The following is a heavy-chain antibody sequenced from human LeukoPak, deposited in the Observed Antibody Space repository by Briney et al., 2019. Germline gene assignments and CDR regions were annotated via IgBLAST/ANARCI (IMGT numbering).Heavy chain of an antibody. V-gene: IGHV4-30-4*01. CDR2: IYYSGST. CDR1: GGSISSGDYY. CDR3: ARDNSGVARSSSWFDY. D-gene: IGHD6-13*01. Sequence: PSETLSLTCTVSGGSISSGDYYWSWIRQPPGKGLEWIGYIYYSGSTYYNPSLKSRVTISVDTSKNQFSLKLSSVTAADTAVYYCARDNSGVARSSSWFDYWGQGTLVTVSS. J-gene: IGHJ4*02.